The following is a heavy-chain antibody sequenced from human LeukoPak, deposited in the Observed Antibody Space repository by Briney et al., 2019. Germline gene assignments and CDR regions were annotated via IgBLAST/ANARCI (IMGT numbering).Heavy chain of an antibody. V-gene: IGHV3-7*01. CDR3: AKVRLVPAAMLDY. CDR1: GFTFRNYW. CDR2: IRQDGNEK. J-gene: IGHJ4*02. D-gene: IGHD2-2*01. Sequence: SGGSLRLSCAASGFTFRNYWMSWVRQAPGKGLEWVANIRQDGNEKYYVDSVEGRFTISRDNAENSLYLQMSSLRAEDTAVYYCAKVRLVPAAMLDYWGQGTLVTVSS.